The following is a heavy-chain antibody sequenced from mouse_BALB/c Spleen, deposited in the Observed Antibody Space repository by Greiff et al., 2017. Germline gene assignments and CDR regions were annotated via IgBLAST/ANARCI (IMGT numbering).Heavy chain of an antibody. CDR2: IWTGGGT. CDR1: GFSLTSYD. CDR3: VSHYYGYYFDY. J-gene: IGHJ2*01. V-gene: IGHV2-9-2*01. Sequence: VKLQESGPGLVAPSQSLSITCTVSGFSLTSYDISWIRQPPGKGLEWLGVIWTGGGTNYNSAFMSRLSISKDNSKSQVFLKMNSLQTDDTAIYYCVSHYYGYYFDYWGQGTTLTVSS. D-gene: IGHD1-2*01.